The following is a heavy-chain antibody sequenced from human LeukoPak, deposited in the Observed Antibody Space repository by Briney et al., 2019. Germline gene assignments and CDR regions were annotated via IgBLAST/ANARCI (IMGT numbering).Heavy chain of an antibody. CDR3: ARGSVRGEFDP. D-gene: IGHD3-10*01. V-gene: IGHV4-38-2*02. Sequence: PSETLSLTCTVSGYSICSGYYWGWIRQPPGKGLERIGSIYHSGSTYYNPSLKSRVTTSVDTSKNQFSLKLSSVTAADTAVYSCARGSVRGEFDPWGQGTLVTVSS. CDR1: GYSICSGYY. CDR2: IYHSGST. J-gene: IGHJ5*02.